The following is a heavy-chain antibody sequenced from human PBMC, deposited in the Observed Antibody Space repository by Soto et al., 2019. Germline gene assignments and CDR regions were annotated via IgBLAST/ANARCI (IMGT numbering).Heavy chain of an antibody. CDR1: GASIIDLY. CDR3: VRDGIKTLRDWFES. Sequence: PPETQSITSSVSGASIIDLYGRWIRKLAWKGLEWIGPIYATGTTDYNPSFKSRVMMSVDTSKKQFSLQLRSVTAADTGVYYCVRDGIKTLRDWFESRVQGISVTVSS. J-gene: IGHJ5*01. V-gene: IGHV4-4*07. CDR2: IYATGTT. D-gene: IGHD3-16*01.